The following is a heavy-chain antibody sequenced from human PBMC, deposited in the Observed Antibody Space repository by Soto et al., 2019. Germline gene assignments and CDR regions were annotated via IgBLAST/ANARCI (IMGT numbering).Heavy chain of an antibody. CDR2: IIPIFGTA. J-gene: IGHJ6*02. D-gene: IGHD6-6*01. CDR3: ARDGEEGSSSSSNYYYYGMDV. V-gene: IGHV1-69*13. CDR1: GGTFSSYA. Sequence: SVKVSCKASGGTFSSYAISWVRQAPGQGLEWMGGIIPIFGTANYAQKFQGRVTITADESTSTAYMELSSLRSEDTAVYYCARDGEEGSSSSSNYYYYGMDVWGQGTTVTVSS.